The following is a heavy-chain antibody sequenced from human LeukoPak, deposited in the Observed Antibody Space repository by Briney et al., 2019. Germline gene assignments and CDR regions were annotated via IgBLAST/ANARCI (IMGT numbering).Heavy chain of an antibody. D-gene: IGHD2-15*01. CDR3: ARYCSGGRCYSGLDP. Sequence: GGSLRLSCAASGFTFSNAWMSWVRQAPGKGLEWVSAITDSTYFADSVKGRFTISRDSSKNTVYLQMNSLRAEDTAVYYCARYCSGGRCYSGLDPWGQGALVTVSS. J-gene: IGHJ5*02. CDR2: ITDST. V-gene: IGHV3-23*01. CDR1: GFTFSNAW.